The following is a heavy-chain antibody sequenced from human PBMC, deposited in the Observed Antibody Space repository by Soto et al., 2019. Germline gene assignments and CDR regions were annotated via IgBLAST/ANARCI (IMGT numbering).Heavy chain of an antibody. CDR3: ARDQRYCRSARCYDDSHYYYMDV. CDR2: ISSSGSNT. V-gene: IGHV3-11*01. CDR1: GFIFIDYY. Sequence: QVQLVESGGGLVEPGGSLRLSCAASGFIFIDYYMSWIRQAPGKGLEWVSHISSSGSNTFHADSVKGRFTISRDNAKNSQYLQMNSLRAEDTAVYYCARDQRYCRSARCYDDSHYYYMDVWGRGTTVTVPS. J-gene: IGHJ6*03. D-gene: IGHD2-2*01.